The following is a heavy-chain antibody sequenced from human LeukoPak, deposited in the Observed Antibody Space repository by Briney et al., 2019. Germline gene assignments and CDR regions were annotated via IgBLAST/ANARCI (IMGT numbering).Heavy chain of an antibody. D-gene: IGHD2-2*01. Sequence: GGSLRLSCAASGFTFSSYWMSWVRQAPGRGLDWVANIKQGGSEKYYVGSVKGRFTISRDDAKSSLYLQMNSLRAEDTAVYYCARIYCSSISCHFDYWGQGTLVTVSS. V-gene: IGHV3-7*01. J-gene: IGHJ4*02. CDR1: GFTFSSYW. CDR2: IKQGGSEK. CDR3: ARIYCSSISCHFDY.